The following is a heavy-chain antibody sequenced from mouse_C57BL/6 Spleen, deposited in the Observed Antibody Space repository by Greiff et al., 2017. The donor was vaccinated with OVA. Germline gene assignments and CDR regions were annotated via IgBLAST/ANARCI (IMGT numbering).Heavy chain of an antibody. J-gene: IGHJ3*01. D-gene: IGHD4-1*01. V-gene: IGHV5-17*01. Sequence: DVKLQESGGGLVKPGGSLKLSCAASGFTFSDYGMHWVRQAPEKGLEWVAYISSGSSTIYYADTVKGRFTISRDNAKNTLFLQMTSLRSEDTAMYYCARAELTGPFAYWGQGTLVTVSA. CDR3: ARAELTGPFAY. CDR2: ISSGSSTI. CDR1: GFTFSDYG.